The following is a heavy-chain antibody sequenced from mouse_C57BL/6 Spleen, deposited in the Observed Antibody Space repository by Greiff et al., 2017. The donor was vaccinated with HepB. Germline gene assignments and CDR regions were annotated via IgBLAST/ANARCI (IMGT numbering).Heavy chain of an antibody. CDR3: ARPLTGTRAMDY. CDR2: ISGGGGNT. D-gene: IGHD4-1*01. CDR1: GFTFSSYT. V-gene: IGHV5-9*01. J-gene: IGHJ4*01. Sequence: VKVVESGGGLVKPGGSLKLSCAASGFTFSSYTMSWVRQTPEKRLEWVATISGGGGNTYYPDSVKGRFTISRDNAKNTLYLQMSSLRSEDTALYYCARPLTGTRAMDYWGQGTSVTVSS.